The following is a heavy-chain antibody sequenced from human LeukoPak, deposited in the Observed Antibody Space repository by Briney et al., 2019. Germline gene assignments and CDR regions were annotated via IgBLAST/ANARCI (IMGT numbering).Heavy chain of an antibody. Sequence: SVKVSCKASGGTFSSYAISWVRQAPGQGLKWMGGIISIFGTANYAQKFQGRVTITADESTSTAYMELSSLRSEDTAVYYCARCMADCSSTSCYDYYYYYMDVWGKGTTVTVSS. CDR1: GGTFSSYA. D-gene: IGHD2-2*01. V-gene: IGHV1-69*13. J-gene: IGHJ6*03. CDR3: ARCMADCSSTSCYDYYYYYMDV. CDR2: IISIFGTA.